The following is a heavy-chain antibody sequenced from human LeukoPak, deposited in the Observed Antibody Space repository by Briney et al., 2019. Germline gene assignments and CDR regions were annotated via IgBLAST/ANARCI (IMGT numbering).Heavy chain of an antibody. Sequence: PSETLSLTCTVSGGSISSSSYYWGWIRQPPGKGLEWIGSIYYSGSTYYNPSLKSRVTISVDTSKNQFSLKLSSVTAADTAVYYCARTNIAARTFDYWGQGSLVTVSS. CDR1: GGSISSSSYY. CDR3: ARTNIAARTFDY. CDR2: IYYSGST. J-gene: IGHJ4*02. D-gene: IGHD6-6*01. V-gene: IGHV4-39*07.